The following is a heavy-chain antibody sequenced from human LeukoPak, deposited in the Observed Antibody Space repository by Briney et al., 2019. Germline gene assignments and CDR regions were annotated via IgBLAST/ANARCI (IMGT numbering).Heavy chain of an antibody. Sequence: GGSLRLSCAASGFTFSDYWMHWVRQAPGKGLVWVSRMNSDGSSTRYADSVKGRFTISRDNAKNTLYLQMNSLRAEDTAIYYCARGGDGYPYYFDYWGQGTLVTVSS. CDR1: GFTFSDYW. CDR3: ARGGDGYPYYFDY. V-gene: IGHV3-74*01. CDR2: MNSDGSST. D-gene: IGHD5-24*01. J-gene: IGHJ4*02.